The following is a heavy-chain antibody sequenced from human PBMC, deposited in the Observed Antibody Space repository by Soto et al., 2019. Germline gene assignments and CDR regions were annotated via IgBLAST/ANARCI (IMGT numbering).Heavy chain of an antibody. V-gene: IGHV1-69*06. Sequence: SVKVSCKASGGTFSSYAISWVRQAPGRGLEWMGGIIPIFGTANYAQKFQGRVTITADKSTSTAYMELSSLRSEDTAVYYCARGRGGWPRYGMDVWGQGTTVTVSS. J-gene: IGHJ6*02. CDR2: IIPIFGTA. CDR3: ARGRGGWPRYGMDV. D-gene: IGHD6-19*01. CDR1: GGTFSSYA.